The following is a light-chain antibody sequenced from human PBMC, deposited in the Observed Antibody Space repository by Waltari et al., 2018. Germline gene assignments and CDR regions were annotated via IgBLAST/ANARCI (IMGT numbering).Light chain of an antibody. Sequence: DFVMTQSPDSLAVSLGERATINCKSSQSVLYSSNNKNYLAWYQQRPGQPPKLLIHWASTRESGVPDRFSVSGSGTDFTLTISSLQAEDVAVYYCQQYYSTPLTFGGGTKVEIK. CDR1: QSVLYSSNNKNY. V-gene: IGKV4-1*01. J-gene: IGKJ4*01. CDR3: QQYYSTPLT. CDR2: WAS.